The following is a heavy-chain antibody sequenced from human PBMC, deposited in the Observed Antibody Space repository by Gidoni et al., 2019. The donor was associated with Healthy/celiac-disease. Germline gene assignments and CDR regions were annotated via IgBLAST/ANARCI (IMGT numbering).Heavy chain of an antibody. Sequence: QVQLVQSGAEVKKPGASVKVSCKASGYTFTGYYMHWVRQAPGQGLEWMGWINPNSGGTNYEQKFQGWVTMTRDTSISKAYMELSRLRSDDTAVYYCASSPRKCSGGSCYGMDVWGQGTTVTVSS. J-gene: IGHJ6*02. CDR1: GYTFTGYY. V-gene: IGHV1-2*04. D-gene: IGHD2-15*01. CDR2: INPNSGGT. CDR3: ASSPRKCSGGSCYGMDV.